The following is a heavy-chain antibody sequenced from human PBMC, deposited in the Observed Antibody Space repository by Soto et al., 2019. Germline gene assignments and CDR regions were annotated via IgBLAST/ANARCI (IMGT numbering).Heavy chain of an antibody. J-gene: IGHJ3*02. CDR3: AKGGAMVYDAFDI. D-gene: IGHD5-18*01. V-gene: IGHV1-46*01. Sequence: PSVKVSCKASGYTFTSYYMHWVRQAPGQGLEWMGIINPSGGSTSYAQKFQGRVTMTRDTSTSTVYMELSSLRSEDTAVYYCAKGGAMVYDAFDIWGQGTMVTVSS. CDR2: INPSGGST. CDR1: GYTFTSYY.